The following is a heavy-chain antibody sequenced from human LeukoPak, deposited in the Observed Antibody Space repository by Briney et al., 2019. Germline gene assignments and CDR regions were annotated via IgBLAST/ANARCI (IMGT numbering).Heavy chain of an antibody. D-gene: IGHD2-2*01. CDR1: GFTFSSYE. V-gene: IGHV3-48*03. J-gene: IGHJ4*02. CDR3: VRDASTTVN. CDR2: ISSSGYTV. Sequence: GGSRRLACAASGFTFSSYEMNWDRQAAGKGLEWVSYISSSGYTVYYAGSVKGRFTMSRDNAKNSLYRQMNSLRAEDTAVYYCVRDASTTVNWGQGTLVTVSS.